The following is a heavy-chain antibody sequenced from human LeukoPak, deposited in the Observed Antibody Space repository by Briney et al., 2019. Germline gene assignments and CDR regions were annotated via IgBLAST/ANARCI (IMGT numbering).Heavy chain of an antibody. J-gene: IGHJ4*02. CDR3: ARYVVVTAYFDY. V-gene: IGHV4-59*01. Sequence: SETLSLTCTVSGGSISSYYWSWIRQPPGKGLEWIGYIYYSGSTNYNPSLKSRVTKSVDTSKNQFSLQLSSVTAADTAVYYCARYVVVTAYFDYWGQGTLVTVSS. CDR1: GGSISSYY. CDR2: IYYSGST. D-gene: IGHD2-21*02.